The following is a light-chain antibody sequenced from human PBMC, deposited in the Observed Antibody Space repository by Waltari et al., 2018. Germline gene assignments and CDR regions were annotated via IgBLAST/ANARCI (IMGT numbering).Light chain of an antibody. CDR2: EDN. Sequence: NFMLTQPHSVSESPGKTVTISCTRSRGSIASNYVQWYQQRPGSSPTTVIYEDNQRPSGVPDRFSGSIDSSSNSASLTISGLKTEDEADYYCQSYDSSGVVVFGGGTKLTVL. J-gene: IGLJ2*01. CDR3: QSYDSSGVVV. V-gene: IGLV6-57*01. CDR1: RGSIASNY.